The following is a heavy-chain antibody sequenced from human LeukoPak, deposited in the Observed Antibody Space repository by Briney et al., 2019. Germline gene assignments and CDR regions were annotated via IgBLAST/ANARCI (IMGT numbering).Heavy chain of an antibody. J-gene: IGHJ4*02. CDR3: VREGEGPPSKDFDY. CDR2: IGPHSTFT. Sequence: ASVKVSCKSSGFTFTDLYIHWVRQGPGQGLEWMGYIGPHSTFTSSPQEFQGRVTMTRDASMSTAYMELTRLTSDDTAVYYCVREGEGPPSKDFDYWGQGTLVTVSS. D-gene: IGHD2-21*01. CDR1: GFTFTDLY. V-gene: IGHV1-2*02.